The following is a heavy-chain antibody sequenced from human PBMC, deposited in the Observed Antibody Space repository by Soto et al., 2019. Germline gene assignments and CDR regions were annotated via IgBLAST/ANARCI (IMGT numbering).Heavy chain of an antibody. Sequence: GESLKISCAASGFTFSSYGMHWVRQAPGKGLEWVAVISYDGSNKYYADSVKGRFTISRDNSKNTLYLQMNSLRAEDTAVYYCAKVPTAECSGGSCYEQSAFDIWGQGTMVTVSS. CDR1: GFTFSSYG. CDR3: AKVPTAECSGGSCYEQSAFDI. V-gene: IGHV3-30*18. J-gene: IGHJ3*02. CDR2: ISYDGSNK. D-gene: IGHD2-15*01.